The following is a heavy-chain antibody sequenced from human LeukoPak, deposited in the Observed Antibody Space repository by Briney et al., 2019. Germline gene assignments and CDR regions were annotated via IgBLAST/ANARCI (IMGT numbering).Heavy chain of an antibody. D-gene: IGHD6-19*01. CDR1: GFTFSSYW. Sequence: GGSLRLSCAASGFTFSSYWMHWVRQAPGKGLVWVSRINSDGSSTSYADSVKGRFTISRDNAKNTLYLQMNSLRAGDTAVYYCAREVERIAVSQEQYFDYWGQGTLVTVSS. V-gene: IGHV3-74*01. J-gene: IGHJ4*02. CDR3: AREVERIAVSQEQYFDY. CDR2: INSDGSST.